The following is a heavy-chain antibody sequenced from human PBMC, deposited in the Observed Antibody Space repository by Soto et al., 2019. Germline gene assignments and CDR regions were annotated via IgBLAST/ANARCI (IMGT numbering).Heavy chain of an antibody. J-gene: IGHJ4*02. D-gene: IGHD2-21*02. CDR1: GFTFRNFG. V-gene: IGHV3-30*18. Sequence: GGSLRLSCAASGFTFRNFGMHWVRQAPGKGLEWVAVISYDGTNKYYADSAKGRFTISRDNSKNTLYLQINSLRAEDTAVYYCAKAVPPFVVVTASDYWGQGTLVTVSS. CDR3: AKAVPPFVVVTASDY. CDR2: ISYDGTNK.